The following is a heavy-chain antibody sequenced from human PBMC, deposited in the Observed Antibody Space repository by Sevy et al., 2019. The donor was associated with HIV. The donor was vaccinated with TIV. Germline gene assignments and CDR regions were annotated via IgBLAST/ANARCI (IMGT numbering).Heavy chain of an antibody. CDR3: ATGKVNYYDTSFARV. D-gene: IGHD3-22*01. CDR1: GFTFSSYS. CDR2: ISSSSSYI. Sequence: GGSLRLSCAASGFTFSSYSMNWVRQAPGKGLEWVSSISSSSSYIYYADSVKGRFTISRDNAKNSLYLQMNSLRAEDTAVYYCATGKVNYYDTSFARVWGPGTLVTVSS. V-gene: IGHV3-21*01. J-gene: IGHJ4*02.